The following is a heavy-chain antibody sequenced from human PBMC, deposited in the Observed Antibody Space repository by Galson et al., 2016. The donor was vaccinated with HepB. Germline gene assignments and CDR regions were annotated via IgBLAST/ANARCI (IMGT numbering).Heavy chain of an antibody. CDR2: INWNGGST. V-gene: IGHV3-20*04. D-gene: IGHD6-6*01. CDR3: ASGWYSNSSPCFDY. J-gene: IGHJ4*02. CDR1: GFTFDDYG. Sequence: SLRLSCAASGFTFDDYGMSWVRQAPGKGLEWVSGINWNGGSTDYVDSVKGRFTISRDNAKNSLYLQMNSLRDEDTAVYYCASGWYSNSSPCFDYWGQRTLVTVSS.